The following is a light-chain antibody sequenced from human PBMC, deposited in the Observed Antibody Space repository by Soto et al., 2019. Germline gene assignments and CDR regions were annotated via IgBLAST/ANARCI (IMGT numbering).Light chain of an antibody. CDR1: SSDVGGYNY. J-gene: IGLJ1*01. CDR3: SSYTSSSTLYV. CDR2: DVS. V-gene: IGLV2-14*01. Sequence: QSALTQPASVSGSPGQSITISCTGTSSDVGGYNYVSWYQQHPGKAPKLMIYDVSNRPSGVYNRFSGSKSGNTASLTISGLHAEDEADYYCSSYTSSSTLYVVGTGTKLTVL.